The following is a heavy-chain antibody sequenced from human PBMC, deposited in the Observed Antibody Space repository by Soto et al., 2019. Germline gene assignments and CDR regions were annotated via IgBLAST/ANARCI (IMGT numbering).Heavy chain of an antibody. Sequence: GGSLRLSCAASGFTFSRYSMNWVRQAPGRGLEWVSSVSSSSSYIYYADSVKGRFTISRDNAKNSLYLQMKSLRAEDTAVYYCASSGYYNWFDPWGQGTLVTVS. CDR1: GFTFSRYS. J-gene: IGHJ5*02. CDR2: VSSSSSYI. D-gene: IGHD3-22*01. V-gene: IGHV3-21*01. CDR3: ASSGYYNWFDP.